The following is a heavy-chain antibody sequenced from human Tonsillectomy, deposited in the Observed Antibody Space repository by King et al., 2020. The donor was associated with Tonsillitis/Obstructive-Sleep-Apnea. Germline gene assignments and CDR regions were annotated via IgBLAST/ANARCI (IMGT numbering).Heavy chain of an antibody. CDR3: AKASGYDIEYGRIFDY. V-gene: IGHV3-23*04. CDR2: ISGSGGST. CDR1: GFSFSSYA. D-gene: IGHD5-12*01. Sequence: VQLVESGGGLVQPGGSLRLSCAASGFSFSSYAMRWVRQAPGKGLEWVSAISGSGGSTYYADSVKGRFTISRDNSKNTLYLQMNSLRAEDTAVYYCAKASGYDIEYGRIFDYWGQGTLVTVSS. J-gene: IGHJ4*02.